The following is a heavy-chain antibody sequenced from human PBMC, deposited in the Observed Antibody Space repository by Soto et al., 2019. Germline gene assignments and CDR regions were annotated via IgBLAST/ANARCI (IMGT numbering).Heavy chain of an antibody. V-gene: IGHV3-23*01. CDR3: AKKAEYDDVWGKSPLD. D-gene: IGHD3-16*01. J-gene: IGHJ4*03. CDR1: GFPFHNYS. CDR2: INALXDDT. Sequence: GGSVILWCAASGFPFHNYSMSWVRQSPGKRLESVSSINALXDDTYYADSVKCRFTISRDNSKNTLHLQMNSLTAEDTVLYYCAKKAEYDDVWGKSPLDGGHGTLVTVSS.